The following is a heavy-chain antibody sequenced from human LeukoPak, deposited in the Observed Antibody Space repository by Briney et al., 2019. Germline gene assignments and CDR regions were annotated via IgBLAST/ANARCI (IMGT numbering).Heavy chain of an antibody. CDR1: GFTLSSYA. CDR3: ARDGGGWVIDY. V-gene: IGHV3-23*01. D-gene: IGHD6-19*01. Sequence: GGSLRLSCAASGFTLSSYAMSWVRQAPGKGLEWVSAISGSGGSTYYADSVKGRFTISRDNAKNSLYLEMNSLRAEDTAVYYCARDGGGWVIDYWGQGTLVTVPP. J-gene: IGHJ4*02. CDR2: ISGSGGST.